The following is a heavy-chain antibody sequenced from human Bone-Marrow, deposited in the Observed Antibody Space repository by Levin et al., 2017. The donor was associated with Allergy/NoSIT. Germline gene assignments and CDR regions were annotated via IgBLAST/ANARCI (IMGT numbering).Heavy chain of an antibody. Sequence: GGSLRLSCAASGFTFSSYWMSWVRQAPGKGLEWVANIKQDGSEKYYVDSVKGRFTISRDNAKNSLYLQMNSLRAEDTAVYYCARDRDIVATTYPYYYYYYGMDVWGQGTTVTVSS. D-gene: IGHD5-12*01. CDR2: IKQDGSEK. CDR3: ARDRDIVATTYPYYYYYYGMDV. J-gene: IGHJ6*02. V-gene: IGHV3-7*01. CDR1: GFTFSSYW.